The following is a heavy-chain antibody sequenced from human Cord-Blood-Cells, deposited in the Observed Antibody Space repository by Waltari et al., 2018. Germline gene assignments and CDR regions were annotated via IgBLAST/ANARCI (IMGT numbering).Heavy chain of an antibody. CDR3: ARSKGLYYFDY. Sequence: EVQLVQSGEKVKKPGESLKISCKGSGYSFTRYWIGWVRAVPGKGLECMGIIYPGDSDTRYSPSFQGQVTISADKSIGTAYLQCSSLKASDTAMYYCARSKGLYYFDYWGQGTLVTVSS. V-gene: IGHV5-51*01. CDR2: IYPGDSDT. CDR1: GYSFTRYW. J-gene: IGHJ4*02.